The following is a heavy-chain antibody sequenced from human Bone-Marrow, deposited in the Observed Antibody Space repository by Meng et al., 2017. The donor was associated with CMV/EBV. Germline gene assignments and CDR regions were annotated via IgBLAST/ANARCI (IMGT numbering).Heavy chain of an antibody. CDR2: INPNSGGT. CDR3: ARVSPGKLELKSRQFFQH. CDR1: GYTFTAYY. V-gene: IGHV1-2*02. J-gene: IGHJ1*01. D-gene: IGHD1-7*01. Sequence: ASVKVSCKASGYTFTAYYMHWVRQAPGQGLEWMGWINPNSGGTNYAQKFQGRVTMTRDTSISTAYMELSRLRSDDTAVYYCARVSPGKLELKSRQFFQHWGQGTLVTVSS.